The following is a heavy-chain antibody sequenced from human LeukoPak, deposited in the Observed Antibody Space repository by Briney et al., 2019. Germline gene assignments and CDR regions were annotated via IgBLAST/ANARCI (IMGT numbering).Heavy chain of an antibody. CDR3: ATGSNRYDSSDFDY. Sequence: GGSLRLSCAASGFTSSNAWMNWVRQAPGKGLEWVGRIYSKTDGGTTEYAAPVKGRFSISRDDSKNTLDLQMHSLKTDDTALYYCATGSNRYDSSDFDYWGQGTLVTVSS. J-gene: IGHJ4*02. CDR1: GFTSSNAW. D-gene: IGHD3-22*01. CDR2: IYSKTDGGTT. V-gene: IGHV3-15*01.